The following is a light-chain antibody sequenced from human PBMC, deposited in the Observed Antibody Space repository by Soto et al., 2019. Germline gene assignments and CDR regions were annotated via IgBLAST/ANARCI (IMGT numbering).Light chain of an antibody. CDR2: KAS. J-gene: IGKJ4*01. CDR1: QSISSW. V-gene: IGKV1-5*03. CDR3: RQYNNYPLT. Sequence: DIQMTQSPSTLSASVGDRVTITCRASQSISSWLAWYQQKPGKVPKVLIYKASSLESGVPSRFSGSGSGTEFTLTISSLQPDDFATYYCRQYNNYPLTFGGGTKLEIK.